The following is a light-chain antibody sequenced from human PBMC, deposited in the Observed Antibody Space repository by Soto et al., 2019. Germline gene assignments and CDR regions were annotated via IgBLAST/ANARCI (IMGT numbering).Light chain of an antibody. CDR1: QGISSY. CDR2: AAS. CDR3: QQYYSYPPA. J-gene: IGKJ5*01. Sequence: AIRMTQSPSSFSASTGDRVTITCRASQGISSYLAWCQQKPGKAHKLRSYAASTLQSGVPSRFSGSGSGTDFTLTISCLQSEDFATYYCQQYYSYPPAFGQGTRLEIK. V-gene: IGKV1-8*01.